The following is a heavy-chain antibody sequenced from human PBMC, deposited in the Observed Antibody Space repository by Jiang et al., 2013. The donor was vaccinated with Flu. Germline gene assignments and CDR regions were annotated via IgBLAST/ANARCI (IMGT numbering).Heavy chain of an antibody. V-gene: IGHV3-9*01. D-gene: IGHD2-15*01. Sequence: QLLESGGGLVQPGRSLRLSCVASGITFDEYAMHWVRQAPGKGLEWVSGISWNSATINYADSVKGRFTVSRDNAKNSLYLQMSSLRAEDTALYYCVVGSKVAAMVYFDSWGQGTLVTVSS. CDR2: ISWNSATI. J-gene: IGHJ4*02. CDR3: VVGSKVAAMVYFDS. CDR1: GITFDEYA.